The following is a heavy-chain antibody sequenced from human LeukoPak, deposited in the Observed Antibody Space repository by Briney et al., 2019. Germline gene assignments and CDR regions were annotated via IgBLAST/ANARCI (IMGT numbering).Heavy chain of an antibody. CDR2: MNPNSGNT. D-gene: IGHD2-21*02. V-gene: IGHV1-8*01. CDR1: GYTFTSYD. J-gene: IGHJ6*02. Sequence: ASVKVSCKASGYTFTSYDINWVRQATGQGLEWMGWMNPNSGNTGYAQKFQGRVTMTRNTSISTAYMELSSLRSEDTAVYYCARVVTAIWDYYYYGMDVWGQETTVTVSS. CDR3: ARVVTAIWDYYYYGMDV.